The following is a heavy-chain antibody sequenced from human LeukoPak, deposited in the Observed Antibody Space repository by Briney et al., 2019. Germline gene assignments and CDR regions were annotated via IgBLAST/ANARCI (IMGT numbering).Heavy chain of an antibody. V-gene: IGHV4-34*01. Sequence: SETLSLTCAVYGGSFSGYYWSWIRQPPGKGLEWIGEINHSGGTNYNPSLKSRVTISVDTSKNQFSLKLSSVTAADTAVYYCARRRAPLWYYYDSSGYFPFDYWGQGTLVTVSS. CDR2: INHSGGT. CDR1: GGSFSGYY. J-gene: IGHJ4*02. D-gene: IGHD3-22*01. CDR3: ARRRAPLWYYYDSSGYFPFDY.